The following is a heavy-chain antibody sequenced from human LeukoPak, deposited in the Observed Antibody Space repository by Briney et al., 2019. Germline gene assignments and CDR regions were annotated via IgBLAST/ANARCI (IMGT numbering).Heavy chain of an antibody. V-gene: IGHV4-39*01. D-gene: IGHD3-3*01. J-gene: IGHJ5*02. CDR2: IYYSGST. CDR3: AGWNYDFWSGYYPGNWFDP. CDR1: GGSISGSSYF. Sequence: SETLSPTCTVSGGSISGSSYFWGWIRQPPGKGLEWIGSIYYSGSTYYNPSLKSRVTISVDTSKNQFSLKLSSVTAADTAVYYCAGWNYDFWSGYYPGNWFDPWGQGTLVTVSS.